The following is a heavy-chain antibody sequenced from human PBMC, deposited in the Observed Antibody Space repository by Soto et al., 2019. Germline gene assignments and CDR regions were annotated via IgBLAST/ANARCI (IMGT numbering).Heavy chain of an antibody. D-gene: IGHD4-17*01. CDR2: ISGSGGGT. CDR1: GFTFSSYA. J-gene: IGHJ6*02. CDR3: AKYYGHYGRYYYYYGMDV. Sequence: EVQLLESGGGLVQPGGSLRLSCAASGFTFSSYAMSWVRQAPGKGLEWVSAISGSGGGTYYADSVKGRFTIYRDNSKNTLYLQMNGLRAEDTAVYYCAKYYGHYGRYYYYYGMDVWGQGTTVTVSS. V-gene: IGHV3-23*01.